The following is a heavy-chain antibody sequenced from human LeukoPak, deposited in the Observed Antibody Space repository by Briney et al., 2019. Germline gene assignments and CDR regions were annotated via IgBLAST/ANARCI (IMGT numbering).Heavy chain of an antibody. CDR1: GGSISSYY. Sequence: PSETLSLTCTVSGGSISSYYWSWIRQPPGRGLQWIGSTSYSGRANYNPSLKDRVTVSLDTSKNQFYLKVTSVTAADTAVYYCARRRVEMAPITEGNWFDSWGQGTLVTVSS. V-gene: IGHV4-59*08. CDR3: ARRRVEMAPITEGNWFDS. D-gene: IGHD5-24*01. CDR2: TSYSGRA. J-gene: IGHJ5*01.